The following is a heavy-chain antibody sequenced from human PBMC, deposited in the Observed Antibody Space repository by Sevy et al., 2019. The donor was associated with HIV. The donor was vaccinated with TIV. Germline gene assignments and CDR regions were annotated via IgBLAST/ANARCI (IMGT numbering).Heavy chain of an antibody. CDR2: MNTNTGNT. D-gene: IGHD6-19*01. J-gene: IGHJ6*02. V-gene: IGHV1-8*02. Sequence: ASVKVSCEASGFNFRSYDIYWVRQAPGQGLEWVGWMNTNTGNTGFAQKFQGRVTMTRNSSISTAYMELSNLRSEDTAVYYCARVSGWHLRYGLDVWGQGTTVTVSS. CDR1: GFNFRSYD. CDR3: ARVSGWHLRYGLDV.